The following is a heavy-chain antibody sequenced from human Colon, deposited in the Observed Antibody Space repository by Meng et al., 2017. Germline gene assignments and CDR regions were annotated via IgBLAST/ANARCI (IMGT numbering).Heavy chain of an antibody. CDR2: INHSGST. V-gene: IGHV4-34*01. CDR1: GGSFSGYY. CDR3: ARGRYSGYLP. Sequence: QVQLQESGPGLVRPSETLSLTCAVYGGSFSGYYWSWIRQPPGKGLEWIGEINHSGSTNYNPSLKSRVTISVDTSKNQFSLKLSSVTAADTAVYYCARGRYSGYLPWGQGTLVTVSS. J-gene: IGHJ5*02. D-gene: IGHD5-12*01.